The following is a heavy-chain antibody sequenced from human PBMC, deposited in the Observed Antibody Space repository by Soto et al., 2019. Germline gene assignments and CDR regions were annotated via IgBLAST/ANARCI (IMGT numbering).Heavy chain of an antibody. CDR1: GGTFSSYA. V-gene: IGHV1-18*01. D-gene: IGHD3-3*01. CDR3: ASLGQTYDFSGFDP. CDR2: ISAYNGNT. J-gene: IGHJ5*02. Sequence: GASVKVSCKASGGTFSSYAISWVRQAPGQGLEWMGWISAYNGNTNYAQKLQGRVTMTTDTSTSTAYMELRSLRSDDTAVYYCASLGQTYDFSGFDPWGQGTLVTVSS.